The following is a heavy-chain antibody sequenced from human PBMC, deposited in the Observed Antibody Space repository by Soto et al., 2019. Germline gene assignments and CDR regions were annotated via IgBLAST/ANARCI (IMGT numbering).Heavy chain of an antibody. J-gene: IGHJ6*02. CDR1: GYTFTSYD. D-gene: IGHD3-3*01. CDR2: MNPNSGNT. Sequence: QVQLVQSGAEVKKPGASVKVSCKASGYTFTSYDTNWVRQATGQGLEWMGWMNPNSGNTGYAQKFQGRVTMTRNTAIITAYMELSSLRSEDTAVYYCARPRSGSYYYGMDVWGQGTAVTVSS. CDR3: ARPRSGSYYYGMDV. V-gene: IGHV1-8*01.